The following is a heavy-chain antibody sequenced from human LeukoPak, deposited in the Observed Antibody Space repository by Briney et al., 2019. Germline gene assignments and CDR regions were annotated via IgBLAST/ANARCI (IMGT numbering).Heavy chain of an antibody. Sequence: SETLSLTCTVSGGSISSSYWSWIRQSPGKGLEWIGYIYYSGSANYNPSLKSRVTISVDTSKNHFSLKLSSVTAADTAVYYCAREAIAAPYPDYWGRGTLVTVSS. D-gene: IGHD6-13*01. CDR1: GGSISSSY. CDR2: IYYSGSA. CDR3: AREAIAAPYPDY. J-gene: IGHJ4*02. V-gene: IGHV4-59*01.